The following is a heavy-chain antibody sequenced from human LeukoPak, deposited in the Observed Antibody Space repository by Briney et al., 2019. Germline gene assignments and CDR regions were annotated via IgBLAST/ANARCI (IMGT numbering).Heavy chain of an antibody. CDR1: GFTFSSYA. D-gene: IGHD4-17*01. J-gene: IGHJ3*02. Sequence: GGSLRLSCAASGFTFSSYAMHWVRQAPGKGLEWVAVISYDGSNKYYADSVKGRFTISRDNSKNTLYLQMNSLRAEDTAVYYCASFADYGPHAFDIWGQGTMVTVSS. V-gene: IGHV3-30-3*01. CDR3: ASFADYGPHAFDI. CDR2: ISYDGSNK.